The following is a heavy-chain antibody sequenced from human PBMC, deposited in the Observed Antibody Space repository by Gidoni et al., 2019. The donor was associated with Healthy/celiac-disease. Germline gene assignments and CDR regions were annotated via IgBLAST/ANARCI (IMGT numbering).Heavy chain of an antibody. V-gene: IGHV4-34*01. CDR3: ARTAPPGLWLDY. Sequence: QVQLQQWGAGLLKPSETLSRTCAVYGGSFSGYYWSWIRQPPGKGLEWIGEINHSGSTNYNPSLKSRVTISVDTSKNQFSLKLSSVTAADTAVYYCARTAPPGLWLDYWGQGTLVTVSS. D-gene: IGHD5-18*01. CDR1: GGSFSGYY. CDR2: INHSGST. J-gene: IGHJ4*02.